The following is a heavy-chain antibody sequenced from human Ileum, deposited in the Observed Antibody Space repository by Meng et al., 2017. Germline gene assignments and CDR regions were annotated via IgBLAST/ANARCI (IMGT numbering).Heavy chain of an antibody. Sequence: SDTLSLTCTVPGGSISPYWWTWIRQPPGKGLEWIGNIYYTGSTNYDPSLKSRVTISVDTSKNQFYLGLSSVTAADTGVYYCGRGYWGQGTLVTVSS. CDR3: GRGY. J-gene: IGHJ4*02. CDR2: IYYTGST. V-gene: IGHV4-59*03. CDR1: GGSISPYW.